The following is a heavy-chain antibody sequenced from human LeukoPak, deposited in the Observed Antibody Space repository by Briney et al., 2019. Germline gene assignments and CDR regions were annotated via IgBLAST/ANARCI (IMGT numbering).Heavy chain of an antibody. D-gene: IGHD3-22*01. CDR2: IYTSGST. CDR3: ARGYDSSGYYSWFDP. CDR1: GGSISSYY. Sequence: PSETLSLTCTVSGGSISSYYWSWIRQPPGKGLEWIGYIYTSGSTNYNPSLKSRVTISVDTSKNQFSLKLSSVTAADTAVYYCARGYDSSGYYSWFDPWGQGTLVTVSS. V-gene: IGHV4-4*09. J-gene: IGHJ5*02.